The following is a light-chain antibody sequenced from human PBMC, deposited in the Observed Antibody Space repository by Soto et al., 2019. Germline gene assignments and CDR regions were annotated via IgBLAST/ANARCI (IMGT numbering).Light chain of an antibody. CDR1: SSNIGSNY. CDR3: AAWDDSLSGFYV. J-gene: IGLJ1*01. V-gene: IGLV1-47*01. CDR2: RNN. Sequence: QSVLTQPPSASGTPGQRVTSSCSGSSSNIGSNYVYWYQQLPGTAPKLLIYRNNQRPSGVPDRFSGSKSGTSASLAISGLRSEDEADYYCAAWDDSLSGFYVFGNGTKVTVL.